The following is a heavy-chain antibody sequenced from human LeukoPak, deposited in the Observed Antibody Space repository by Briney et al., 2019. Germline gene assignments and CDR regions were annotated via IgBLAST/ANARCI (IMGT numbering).Heavy chain of an antibody. CDR2: ISSSSSYI. V-gene: IGHV3-21*01. CDR1: GFTFSSYS. J-gene: IGHJ4*02. CDR3: ARACGSTSCYDY. Sequence: GGSLRLSCAASGFTFSSYSMNWVRQAPGKGLEWVSSISSSSSYIYYADSVKGRFTISRDNAKNSLYLQMNSLRAEDTAVYYCARACGSTSCYDYWGQGTLVTVSS. D-gene: IGHD2-2*01.